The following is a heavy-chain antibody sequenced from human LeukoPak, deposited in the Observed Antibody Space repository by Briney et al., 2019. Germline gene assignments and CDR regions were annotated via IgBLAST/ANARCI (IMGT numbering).Heavy chain of an antibody. CDR2: ISGYNGNT. J-gene: IGHJ4*02. Sequence: ASVRVSCKASGYTFTNYGLTWVRQAPGQGLEWMGWISGYNGNTDYAQKFQGRVTLTTDTSTSTAYMELRSLRSDDTAVYYCARGDSGGYSSLDYWGQGTLVTVSS. V-gene: IGHV1-18*01. CDR3: ARGDSGGYSSLDY. CDR1: GYTFTNYG. D-gene: IGHD3-22*01.